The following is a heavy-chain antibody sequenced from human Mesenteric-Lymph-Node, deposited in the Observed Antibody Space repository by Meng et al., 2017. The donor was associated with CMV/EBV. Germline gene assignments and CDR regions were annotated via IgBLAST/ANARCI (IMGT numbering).Heavy chain of an antibody. CDR1: GFTFSSYT. CDR2: FSGSGGPT. V-gene: IGHV3-23*01. Sequence: GESLKISCVASGFTFSSYTMSWVRQAPGRGLEWVSAFSGSGGPTYYTASVRGRFTISRDNSKNTLYLQMNSLRTEDTAFYYCARGLRAVFRGARPSYYYYGMDVWGQGTTVTVSS. J-gene: IGHJ6*02. CDR3: ARGLRAVFRGARPSYYYYGMDV. D-gene: IGHD3-10*01.